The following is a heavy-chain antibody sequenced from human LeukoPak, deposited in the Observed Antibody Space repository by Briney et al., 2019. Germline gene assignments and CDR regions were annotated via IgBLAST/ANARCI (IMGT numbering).Heavy chain of an antibody. CDR3: ARVTENPRHYYGSGSYYPAGDY. J-gene: IGHJ4*02. V-gene: IGHV3-30-3*01. Sequence: GGSLRLSCAASGFTFSSYAMHWVRQAPGKGLEWVAVISYDGSNKYYADSVKGRFTISRDNSKNTLYLQMNSLRAEDTAVYYCARVTENPRHYYGSGSYYPAGDYWGQGTLVTVSS. CDR2: ISYDGSNK. D-gene: IGHD3-10*01. CDR1: GFTFSSYA.